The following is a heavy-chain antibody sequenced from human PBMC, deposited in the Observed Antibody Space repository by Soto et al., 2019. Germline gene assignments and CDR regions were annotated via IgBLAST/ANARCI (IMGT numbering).Heavy chain of an antibody. CDR1: GFTFSSYS. D-gene: IGHD1-1*01. CDR3: ARETGEVGNVWYYYYYFMDV. V-gene: IGHV3-48*01. Sequence: PGGSLRLSCAASGFTFSSYSMNWVRQAPGKGLEWVSYISSSSSTIYYADSVKGRFTISRDNAKNSLYLQMNSLRAEDTAVYYCARETGEVGNVWYYYYYFMDVWGKGSTVTVSS. CDR2: ISSSSSTI. J-gene: IGHJ6*03.